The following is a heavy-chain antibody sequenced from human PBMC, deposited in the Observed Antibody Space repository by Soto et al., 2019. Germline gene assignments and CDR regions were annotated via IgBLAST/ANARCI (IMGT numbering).Heavy chain of an antibody. CDR3: SRRTTRIVDY. Sequence: QVQLQQWGAGLLKPSETLSLTCAVYGGSFSGYYWSWIRQPPGKGLEWIGEINHSGSTNYKPSLKSRVTISVDTSKNQFSLKLSSVTAADTAVYYCSRRTTRIVDYWGQGTLVTVSS. CDR2: INHSGST. J-gene: IGHJ4*02. CDR1: GGSFSGYY. V-gene: IGHV4-34*01. D-gene: IGHD1-7*01.